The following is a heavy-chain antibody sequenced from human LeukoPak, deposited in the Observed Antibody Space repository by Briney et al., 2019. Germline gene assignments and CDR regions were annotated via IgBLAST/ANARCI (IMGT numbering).Heavy chain of an antibody. CDR2: MNPSSGNT. J-gene: IGHJ4*02. CDR3: ARGRGYSNGWFEADDY. D-gene: IGHD6-19*01. CDR1: GYPFISYD. V-gene: IGHV1-8*01. Sequence: ASVKVSCKASGYPFISYDINWVRQATGQGLEWMGWMNPSSGNTGYAQRFQGRVTMTRNTSISTAYMEVSSLRSEDTAMYFCARGRGYSNGWFEADDYWGQGTLVTVSS.